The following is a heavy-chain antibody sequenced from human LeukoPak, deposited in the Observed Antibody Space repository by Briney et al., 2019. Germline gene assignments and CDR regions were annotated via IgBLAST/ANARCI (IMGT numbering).Heavy chain of an antibody. CDR3: ARSLIVASEDY. J-gene: IGHJ4*02. CDR1: GFRFDSFY. Sequence: GGSLRLSCAASGFRFDSFYMGWIRQVPGKGLDYIAFISASGAVPYYAESVKGRITISRDNAKNSVSLQMNSLSADDTAVYYCARSLIVASEDYWGQGTLVTVSS. D-gene: IGHD3-22*01. CDR2: ISASGAVP. V-gene: IGHV3-11*04.